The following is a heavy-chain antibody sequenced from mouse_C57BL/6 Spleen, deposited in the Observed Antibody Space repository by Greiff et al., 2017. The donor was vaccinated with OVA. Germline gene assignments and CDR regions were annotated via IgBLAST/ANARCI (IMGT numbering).Heavy chain of an antibody. CDR2: IYWDDDK. V-gene: IGHV8-12*01. CDR3: ARREDTTAYFDY. J-gene: IGHJ2*01. CDR1: GFSLSTSGMG. D-gene: IGHD1-2*01. Sequence: QVTLKECGPGILQSSQTLSLTCSFSGFSLSTSGMGVSWIRQPSGKGLEWLAHIYWDDDKRYNPSLKSRLTISKDTSRNQVFLKITSVDTADTATYYCARREDTTAYFDYWGQGTTLTVSS.